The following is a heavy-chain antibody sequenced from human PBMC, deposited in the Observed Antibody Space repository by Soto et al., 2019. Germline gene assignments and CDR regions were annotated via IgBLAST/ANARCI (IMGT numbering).Heavy chain of an antibody. CDR3: ARRRQQQPTRGYYGMDV. Sequence: PSETLSLTCAVSGGSISSSNWWSWVRQPPGKGLEWIGEIYHSGSTNYNPSLKSRVTLSVDKSKNQFSLKLSSVTAADTAVYYCARRRQQQPTRGYYGMDVWGQGTTVTVSS. CDR2: IYHSGST. J-gene: IGHJ6*02. D-gene: IGHD6-13*01. CDR1: GGSISSSNW. V-gene: IGHV4-4*02.